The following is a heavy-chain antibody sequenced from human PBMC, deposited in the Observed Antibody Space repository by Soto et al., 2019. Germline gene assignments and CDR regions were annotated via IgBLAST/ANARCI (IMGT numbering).Heavy chain of an antibody. CDR3: ARETDRYYYGSGSYYTFLGALPYKAQVVHNWFDP. CDR1: GGSISSGGYY. D-gene: IGHD3-10*01. J-gene: IGHJ5*02. CDR2: IYYSGST. V-gene: IGHV4-31*02. Sequence: LCGGSISSGGYYWSWIRQHPGKGLEWIGYIYYSGSTYYNPSLKSRVTISVDTSKNQFSLKLSSVTAADTAVYYCARETDRYYYGSGSYYTFLGALPYKAQVVHNWFDPWGQGTLVTVSS.